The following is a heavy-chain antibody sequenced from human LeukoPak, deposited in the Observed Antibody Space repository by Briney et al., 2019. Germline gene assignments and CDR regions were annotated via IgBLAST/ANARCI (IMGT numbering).Heavy chain of an antibody. D-gene: IGHD3-10*01. Sequence: GGSLRLSCAASGFTFSSYGMHWIRQAPGKGLEWVAFIRYDGSNKYYADSVKGRFTISRDNSKNTLYLQMDSLRAEDTAVYYCAKIWFGELSTDYWGQGTLVTVSS. J-gene: IGHJ4*02. V-gene: IGHV3-30*02. CDR3: AKIWFGELSTDY. CDR1: GFTFSSYG. CDR2: IRYDGSNK.